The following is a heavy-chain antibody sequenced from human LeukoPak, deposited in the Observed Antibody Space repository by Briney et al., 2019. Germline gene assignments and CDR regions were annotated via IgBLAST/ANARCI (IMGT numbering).Heavy chain of an antibody. CDR1: GGSISSSSYY. D-gene: IGHD3/OR15-3a*01. V-gene: IGHV4-39*01. CDR2: IYYSGST. J-gene: IGHJ3*02. Sequence: PSETLSLTCTVSGGSISSSSYYWGWIRQPPGKGLEWIGSIYYSGSTYYNPSLKSRVTISVDTSKNQFSLKLSSVTAADTAVYYCARLDSGRISAFDIWGQGTMVTVSS. CDR3: ARLDSGRISAFDI.